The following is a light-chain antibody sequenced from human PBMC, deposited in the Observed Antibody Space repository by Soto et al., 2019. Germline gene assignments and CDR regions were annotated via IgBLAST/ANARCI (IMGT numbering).Light chain of an antibody. CDR2: DAS. Sequence: DIQMTQSPSSLSASVGDRVTIICRASQSVSTRLAWYQQKPGKAPKVLIYDASSLQSGVPSRFSGSGSDTEFTLTIHSLHPDDFATYYCQQYNSYSTFGQGTKVDI. J-gene: IGKJ1*01. CDR3: QQYNSYST. CDR1: QSVSTR. V-gene: IGKV1-5*02.